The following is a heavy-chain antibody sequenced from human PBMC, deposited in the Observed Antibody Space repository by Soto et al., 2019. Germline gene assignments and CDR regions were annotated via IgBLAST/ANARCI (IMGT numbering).Heavy chain of an antibody. D-gene: IGHD3-22*01. CDR1: GYTFITYG. J-gene: IGHJ4*02. V-gene: IGHV1-18*01. Sequence: ASVKVSCKASGYTFITYGVSWVRQAPGQGLDWLGWISTYNGNTGYAERLQGRVTMTTDTTTNTAYMELRNLRSDDTAVYYCARGPTDYYDNSANYFLDYWGQGTLVTVSS. CDR2: ISTYNGNT. CDR3: ARGPTDYYDNSANYFLDY.